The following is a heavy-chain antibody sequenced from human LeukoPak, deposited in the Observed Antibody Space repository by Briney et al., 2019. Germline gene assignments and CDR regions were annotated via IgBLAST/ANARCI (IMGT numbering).Heavy chain of an antibody. J-gene: IGHJ4*02. Sequence: SETLSLTCTVSAYSISSGYYWGWIRQPPGKGLEWIGYSYYSGSTNYNPSLKSRVTISLDTSKNQFSLKLSSVTASDPALYYCWRVSPGNSGGGDYWGQGTLVTVSS. D-gene: IGHD4-23*01. CDR1: AYSISSGYY. V-gene: IGHV4-38-2*02. CDR3: WRVSPGNSGGGDY. CDR2: SYYSGST.